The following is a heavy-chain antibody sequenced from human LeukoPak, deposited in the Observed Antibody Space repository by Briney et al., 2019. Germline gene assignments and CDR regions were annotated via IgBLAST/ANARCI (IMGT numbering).Heavy chain of an antibody. J-gene: IGHJ4*02. CDR1: GASISTHY. CDR2: FYFSGST. Sequence: SETLSLTCTVSGASISTHYWSWIRQPPEKGPEWIGDFYFSGSTNYNPSLKSRATISGDTSKNQFSLNLRSVTAADTAVYYCARAGSIATVHLDLDHWGRGTQVTVSS. V-gene: IGHV4-59*11. D-gene: IGHD6-13*01. CDR3: ARAGSIATVHLDLDH.